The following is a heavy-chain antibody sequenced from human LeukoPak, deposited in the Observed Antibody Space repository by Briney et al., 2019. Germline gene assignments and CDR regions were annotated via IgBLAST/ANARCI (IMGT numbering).Heavy chain of an antibody. CDR3: ARALYGSGSYFIA. CDR1: GFTVGSNY. D-gene: IGHD3-10*01. J-gene: IGHJ4*02. Sequence: GGSLRLSCAASGFTVGSNYMSWVRQAPGKGLQWVSFLYSVGTTYYADSVKGRFTISRDDSKNTVHLQMNSLTTEDTAVYYCARALYGSGSYFIAWGQGTLVTVSS. CDR2: LYSVGTT. V-gene: IGHV3-66*02.